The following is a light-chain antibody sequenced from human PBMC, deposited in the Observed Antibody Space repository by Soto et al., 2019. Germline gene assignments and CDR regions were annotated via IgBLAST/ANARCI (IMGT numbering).Light chain of an antibody. J-gene: IGKJ4*01. Sequence: EIVLTQSPATLSLSPGERATLSCGASQSVSTYLAWYQQKPGQTPRLLIYDASNRATGIPARFSGSGSGTDCTLTISTLENEDFAVYYCQQRSDSTLTFGGGTKVDIK. CDR3: QQRSDSTLT. CDR2: DAS. CDR1: QSVSTY. V-gene: IGKV3-11*01.